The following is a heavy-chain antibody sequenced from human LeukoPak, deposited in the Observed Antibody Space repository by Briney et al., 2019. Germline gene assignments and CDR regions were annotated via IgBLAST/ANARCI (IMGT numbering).Heavy chain of an antibody. CDR2: ISGDGGST. J-gene: IGHJ4*02. CDR3: AKDRNYDFWSGYPVY. D-gene: IGHD3-3*01. CDR1: GFTFDDYA. Sequence: PGGSLRLSCAASGFTFDDYAMHWVRQAPGKGLEWVSLISGDGGSTYYADSVKGRFTISRDNSKNSLYLQMNSLRTEDTALYYCAKDRNYDFWSGYPVYWGQGTLVTVSS. V-gene: IGHV3-43*02.